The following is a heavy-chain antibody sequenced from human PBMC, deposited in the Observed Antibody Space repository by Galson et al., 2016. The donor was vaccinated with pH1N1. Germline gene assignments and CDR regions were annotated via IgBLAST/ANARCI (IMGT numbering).Heavy chain of an antibody. CDR3: ASAPRLGELELGDVFDT. CDR1: GFTFSDYY. V-gene: IGHV3-11*01. D-gene: IGHD3-10*01. J-gene: IGHJ3*02. CDR2: ISSSGYTI. Sequence: SLRLSCAASGFTFSDYYMTWIRRAPGKGLEWVSYISSSGYTIFYTDSVKGRFTISRDNAKNSLYLQMNSLRAEDTAVYYCASAPRLGELELGDVFDTWGQGTMVTVSS.